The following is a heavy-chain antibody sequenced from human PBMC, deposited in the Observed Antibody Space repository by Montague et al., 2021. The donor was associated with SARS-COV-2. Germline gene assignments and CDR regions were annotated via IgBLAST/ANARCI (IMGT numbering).Heavy chain of an antibody. Sequence: CAISGDSVADLRRRSEWHTSDLSSRLDFVCRLYFRSMWKSDYARSVKSRIAINPDTSKNQFSLQLSSVTPEDTALYYCVRGIEAAGSYDYWGQGTLVTVSS. CDR1: GDSVADLRRR. V-gene: IGHV6-1*01. D-gene: IGHD6-13*01. CDR2: LYFRSMWKS. CDR3: VRGIEAAGSYDY. J-gene: IGHJ4*02.